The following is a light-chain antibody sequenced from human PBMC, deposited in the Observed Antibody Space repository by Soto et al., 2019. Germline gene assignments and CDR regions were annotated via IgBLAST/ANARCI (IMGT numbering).Light chain of an antibody. J-gene: IGLJ2*01. Sequence: QSVLTQPASVSGSPGQSITISCTGTSRDVGAYNLVSWYQQQPGKAPKLMVYEVTNRPSGVSYRFSGSKSGNTASLTISGLKAEDEADYFCSSYTSSGTLIFGGGTKLTVL. CDR1: SRDVGAYNL. CDR3: SSYTSSGTLI. V-gene: IGLV2-14*01. CDR2: EVT.